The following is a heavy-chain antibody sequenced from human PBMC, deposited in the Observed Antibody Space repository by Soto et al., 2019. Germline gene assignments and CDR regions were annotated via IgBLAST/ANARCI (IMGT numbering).Heavy chain of an antibody. CDR2: ISWDGGST. CDR1: GFTFDDYT. V-gene: IGHV3-43*01. J-gene: IGHJ4*02. Sequence: PGGSLRLSCAASGFTFDDYTMHWVRQAPGKGLEWVSLISWDGGSTYYADSVKGRFTISRDNSKSSLYLQMNSLRTEDTALYYCAKDGFPQDYGDFFDYWGQGTLVTVSS. CDR3: AKDGFPQDYGDFFDY. D-gene: IGHD4-17*01.